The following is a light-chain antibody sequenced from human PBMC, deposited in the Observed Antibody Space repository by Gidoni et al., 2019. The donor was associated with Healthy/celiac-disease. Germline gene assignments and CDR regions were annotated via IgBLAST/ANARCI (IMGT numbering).Light chain of an antibody. CDR3: QQRSNWPPLT. J-gene: IGKJ4*01. V-gene: IGKV3-11*01. CDR2: DAS. CDR1: QSVSSY. Sequence: EIVLTQSPATLSLSPGERATLSCRASQSVSSYLAWYQQKPGQAPRLLIYDASNRATGIPARFSGSLSGTDFTLTISSLEPEDFAVYYCQQRSNWPPLTFGGGTKVEIK.